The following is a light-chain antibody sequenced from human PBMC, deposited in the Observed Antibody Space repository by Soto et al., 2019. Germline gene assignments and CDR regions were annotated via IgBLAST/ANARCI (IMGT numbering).Light chain of an antibody. CDR1: QSIRSN. CDR2: EIS. Sequence: EIVMTQSPATLSVSPGERATLSCRASQSIRSNYLAWYQQKPGQAPRLLIHEISTRAPGIPARFSGSGSGTAFTLTISSLQSEDLAVYFCQQYSAWPLTFGPGTKVDI. V-gene: IGKV3-15*01. J-gene: IGKJ3*01. CDR3: QQYSAWPLT.